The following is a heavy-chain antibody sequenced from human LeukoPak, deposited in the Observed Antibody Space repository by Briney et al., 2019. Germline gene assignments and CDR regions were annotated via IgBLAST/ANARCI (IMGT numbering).Heavy chain of an antibody. CDR2: INPNSGGT. CDR3: ARSQPAGYFQH. Sequence: ASVKVSCKASGYTFTSYDINWVRQATGQGLEWMGRINPNSGGTNYAQKFQGRVTMTRDTSISTAYMELSRLRSDDTAVYYCARSQPAGYFQHWGQGTLVTVSS. J-gene: IGHJ1*01. CDR1: GYTFTSYD. V-gene: IGHV1-2*06. D-gene: IGHD1-14*01.